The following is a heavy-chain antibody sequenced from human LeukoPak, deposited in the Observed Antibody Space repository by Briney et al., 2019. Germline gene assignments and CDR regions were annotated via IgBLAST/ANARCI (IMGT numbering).Heavy chain of an antibody. Sequence: GESPKISREGSGYSLNSYWIRWVRPMPGKGPEGMGTIDPTGSYTNYSLSFQGHVTISADKSISTAYLQWSSLKASDTALYYCARQRYYYDFSGYYHDYWGRGTLVIVSA. CDR3: ARQRYYYDFSGYYHDY. CDR2: IDPTGSYT. J-gene: IGHJ4*02. D-gene: IGHD3-22*01. V-gene: IGHV5-10-1*01. CDR1: GYSLNSYW.